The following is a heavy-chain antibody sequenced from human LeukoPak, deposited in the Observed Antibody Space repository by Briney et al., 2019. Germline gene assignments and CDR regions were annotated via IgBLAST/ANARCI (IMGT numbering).Heavy chain of an antibody. V-gene: IGHV4-59*13. J-gene: IGHJ4*02. Sequence: SETLSLTCTVSGGSISSYYWSWLRQPTGKALEWIGYIYYSGSTNYNPSLKSRVTISVDTSKNQFSLKLSSVTAADTAVYYCARLYSSSFPLYWGQGTLVTVSS. CDR1: GGSISSYY. CDR3: ARLYSSSFPLY. CDR2: IYYSGST. D-gene: IGHD6-6*01.